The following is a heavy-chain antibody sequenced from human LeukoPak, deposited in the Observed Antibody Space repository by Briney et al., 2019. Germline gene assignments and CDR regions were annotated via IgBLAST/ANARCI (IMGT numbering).Heavy chain of an antibody. V-gene: IGHV3-7*01. CDR1: GFTFSSYW. CDR3: VREGAYSTSSPAGY. Sequence: GGSLRLSCAASGFTFSSYWMSWVRQAPGKRLEWVANINQDGSEKYYVDSVKGRFIISRDNARNSLFLQMNILTAEDTAIYYCVREGAYSTSSPAGYWGQGTLVSVPS. J-gene: IGHJ4*02. D-gene: IGHD6-6*01. CDR2: INQDGSEK.